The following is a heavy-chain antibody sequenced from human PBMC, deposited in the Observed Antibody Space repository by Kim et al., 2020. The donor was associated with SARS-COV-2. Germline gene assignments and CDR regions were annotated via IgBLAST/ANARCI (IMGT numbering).Heavy chain of an antibody. Sequence: ASVKVSCKASGYTFTNYAMNWVRQAPGQGLEWMGWINTNTENPTYAQGFTGRFVFSLDTSVSTAYLQISSLKAEDTAMYYCARAVCSSSSCYARRYFYYGMDVWGQGTTVTVSS. CDR3: ARAVCSSSSCYARRYFYYGMDV. D-gene: IGHD2-2*01. J-gene: IGHJ6*02. V-gene: IGHV7-4-1*02. CDR2: INTNTENP. CDR1: GYTFTNYA.